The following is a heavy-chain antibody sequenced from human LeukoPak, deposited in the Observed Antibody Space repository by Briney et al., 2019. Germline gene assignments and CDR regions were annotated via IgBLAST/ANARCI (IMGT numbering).Heavy chain of an antibody. J-gene: IGHJ6*02. D-gene: IGHD2-15*01. CDR2: IYCSGST. Sequence: SETLSLTCTVPGGSISSYYWSWIRQPPGKGLEWIGYIYCSGSTNYNPSLKSRVTISVDTSKNQFSLKLSSVTAADTAVYYCARSPPTYCSGGSCYYYGMDVWGQGTTVTVSS. CDR1: GGSISSYY. CDR3: ARSPPTYCSGGSCYYYGMDV. V-gene: IGHV4-59*08.